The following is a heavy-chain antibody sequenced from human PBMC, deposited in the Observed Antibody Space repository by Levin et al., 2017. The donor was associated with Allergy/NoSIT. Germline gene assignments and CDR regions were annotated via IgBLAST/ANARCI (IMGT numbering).Heavy chain of an antibody. CDR3: AKDHRTTYDTGWYYFDW. J-gene: IGHJ4*02. Sequence: GGSLRLSCAASGFTFSSYGMNWVRQAPGKGLEWVASVSSGSGRDTYYADAVRGRFAISRDNSKNTVYLQMDSLRAEDTALYYCAKDHRTTYDTGWYYFDWWGQGTQVTVSS. CDR1: GFTFSSYG. V-gene: IGHV3-23*01. CDR2: VSSGSGRDT. D-gene: IGHD6-19*01.